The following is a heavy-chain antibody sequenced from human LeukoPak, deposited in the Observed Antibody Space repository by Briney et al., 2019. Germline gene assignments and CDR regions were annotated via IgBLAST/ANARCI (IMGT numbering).Heavy chain of an antibody. J-gene: IGHJ3*02. Sequence: SGGSLRLSCAASGFTFSSYWMSWVRQAPGKGLEWVANIKQDGSEKYYVDSVKGRFTISRDNAKNSLYLQMNSLRAEDTAVYYCARVSGDSSLSPQNAFDIWGQGTMVTVSS. CDR1: GFTFSSYW. CDR2: IKQDGSEK. CDR3: ARVSGDSSLSPQNAFDI. D-gene: IGHD3-22*01. V-gene: IGHV3-7*01.